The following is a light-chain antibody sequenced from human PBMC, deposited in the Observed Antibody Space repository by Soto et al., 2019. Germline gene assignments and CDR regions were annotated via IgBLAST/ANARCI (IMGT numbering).Light chain of an antibody. CDR3: QQYGSSPLT. V-gene: IGKV3-20*01. CDR1: QSVSSSY. CDR2: GAS. Sequence: EIVLTQSPGSLSLSPGERANLSCRASQSVSSSYLAWYQQRPGQAPRLLIYGASSRATGIPDRFSGSGSGTDVTLTISRLEPEDFAVYYCQQYGSSPLTFGGGTKVEIK. J-gene: IGKJ4*01.